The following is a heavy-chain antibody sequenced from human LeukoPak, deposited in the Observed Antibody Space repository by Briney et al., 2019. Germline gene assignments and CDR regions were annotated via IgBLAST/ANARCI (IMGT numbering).Heavy chain of an antibody. Sequence: SETLSLTCTVSTGSISTYYWSWIRRPPGKGLGWIAYIHASGPTNYNPSLKSRITISVDTSKNQFSLKLSSVTAADTAVYYCARHDAGIAARPFDNWGQGTLVTVSS. CDR3: ARHDAGIAARPFDN. CDR1: TGSISTYY. CDR2: IHASGPT. V-gene: IGHV4-4*09. J-gene: IGHJ4*02. D-gene: IGHD6-6*01.